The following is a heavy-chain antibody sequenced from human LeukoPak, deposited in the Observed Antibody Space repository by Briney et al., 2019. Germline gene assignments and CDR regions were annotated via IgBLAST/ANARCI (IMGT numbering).Heavy chain of an antibody. J-gene: IGHJ4*02. CDR1: GFTFSSYA. V-gene: IGHV3-30*04. CDR2: ISYDGSNK. D-gene: IGHD3-22*01. Sequence: GGSLRLSCAASGFTFSSYAMHWVHQAPGKGLEWVAVISYDGSNKYYADSVKGRSTISRDNSKNTLYLQMNSLRAEDTALYYCAREVSEGFDFWGQGTLVTVSS. CDR3: AREVSEGFDF.